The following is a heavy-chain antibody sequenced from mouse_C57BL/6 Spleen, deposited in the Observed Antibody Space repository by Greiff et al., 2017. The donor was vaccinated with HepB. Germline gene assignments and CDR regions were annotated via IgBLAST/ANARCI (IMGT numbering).Heavy chain of an antibody. CDR3: ARGSLIDGFLAWFAY. D-gene: IGHD2-3*01. CDR1: GYSFTGYY. J-gene: IGHJ3*01. Sequence: EVKLQESGPELVKPGASVKISCKASGYSFTGYYMNWVKQSPEKSLEWIGEINPSTGGTTYNQKFKAKATLTVDKSSSTAYMQLKSLTSEDSAVYYCARGSLIDGFLAWFAYWGQGTLVTVSA. V-gene: IGHV1-42*01. CDR2: INPSTGGT.